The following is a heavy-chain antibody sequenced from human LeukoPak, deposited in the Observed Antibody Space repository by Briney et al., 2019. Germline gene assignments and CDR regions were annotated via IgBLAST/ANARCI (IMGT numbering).Heavy chain of an antibody. J-gene: IGHJ4*02. Sequence: GGSLRLSCAASGFSFSSHWVRWVRHAPGKGLVWVSRISDDGSYTSNVDSVKGRFTISRDSVNNMLYLHMNSLRAEDTAVYYCASFGISWRSSYWGQGTLVTVSS. V-gene: IGHV3-74*01. CDR3: ASFGISWRSSY. D-gene: IGHD2-21*01. CDR1: GFSFSSHW. CDR2: ISDDGSYT.